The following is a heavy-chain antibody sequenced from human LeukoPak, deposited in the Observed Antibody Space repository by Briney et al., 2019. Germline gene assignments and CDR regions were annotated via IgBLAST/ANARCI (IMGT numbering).Heavy chain of an antibody. D-gene: IGHD1-26*01. Sequence: ASVKVSCKVSGYTLTELSMHWVRQAPGKGLEWMGGSDPEDGETIYAQKFQGRVTMTEDTSTDTAYMELSSLRSEDTAVYYCATGRSGSYYFDYWGQGTLVTVSS. V-gene: IGHV1-24*01. J-gene: IGHJ4*02. CDR1: GYTLTELS. CDR3: ATGRSGSYYFDY. CDR2: SDPEDGET.